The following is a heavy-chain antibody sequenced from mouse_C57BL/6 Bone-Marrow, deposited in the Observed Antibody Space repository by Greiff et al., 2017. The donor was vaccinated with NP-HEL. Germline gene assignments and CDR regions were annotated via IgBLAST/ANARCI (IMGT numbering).Heavy chain of an antibody. J-gene: IGHJ2*01. CDR2: IDPSDSYT. Sequence: VQLQQPGAELVMPGASVKLSCKASGYTFTSYWMHWVKQRPGQGLEWIGEIDPSDSYTNYNQKFKGKSTLTVDKSSSTAYMQLSSLTSEDSAVYYCASRDSSGSYYFDYWGQGTTLTVSS. V-gene: IGHV1-69*01. CDR1: GYTFTSYW. CDR3: ASRDSSGSYYFDY. D-gene: IGHD3-2*02.